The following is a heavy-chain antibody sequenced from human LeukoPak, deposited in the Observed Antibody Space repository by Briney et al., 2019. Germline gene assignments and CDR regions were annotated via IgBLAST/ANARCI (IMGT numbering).Heavy chain of an antibody. CDR2: IIPILGIA. Sequence: SVKVSCKASGGTFSSYTISWVRQAPGQRLEWMGRIIPILGIANYAQKFQGRVTITADKSTSTAYMELSSLRSEDTAVYYCASIYYYYYYMDVWGKGTTVTVSS. J-gene: IGHJ6*03. V-gene: IGHV1-69*02. CDR3: ASIYYYYYYMDV. CDR1: GGTFSSYT.